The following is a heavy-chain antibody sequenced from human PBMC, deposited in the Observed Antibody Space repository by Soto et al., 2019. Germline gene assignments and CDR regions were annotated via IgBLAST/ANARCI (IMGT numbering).Heavy chain of an antibody. J-gene: IGHJ4*02. CDR3: VILALGKFDF. V-gene: IGHV3-23*01. CDR1: GFTFSTYA. CDR2: ISGSGDTT. D-gene: IGHD1-26*01. Sequence: XXSLRLSFAASGFTFSTYAMRWVRQAPGKGLEWVSAISGSGDTTYYANSVKGRFTISRDNSKNTLYLQMNSLRAEDTALYYCVILALGKFDFWGQGTLVTVSS.